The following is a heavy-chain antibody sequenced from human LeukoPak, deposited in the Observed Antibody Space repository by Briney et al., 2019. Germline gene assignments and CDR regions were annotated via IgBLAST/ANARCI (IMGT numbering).Heavy chain of an antibody. J-gene: IGHJ5*01. D-gene: IGHD2-15*01. CDR2: IFYSGRT. CDR1: GGSISSYF. Sequence: SETLSLTCAVSGGSISSYFWSWIRQPPGEGVGWSGYIFYSGRTNYNPSLQSRVTISVDTSKNQFSLKLSCVTAADTAVYYCARRSCSGGTCYESRGWFDSWGQGTLVTVSS. V-gene: IGHV4-59*12. CDR3: ARRSCSGGTCYESRGWFDS.